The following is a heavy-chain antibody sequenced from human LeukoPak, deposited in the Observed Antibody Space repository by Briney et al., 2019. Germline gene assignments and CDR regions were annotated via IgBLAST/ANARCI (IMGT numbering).Heavy chain of an antibody. J-gene: IGHJ4*02. CDR3: ARDVYGDYAIDY. V-gene: IGHV3-48*04. CDR2: ISGTSSPR. D-gene: IGHD4-17*01. Sequence: GGSLRLSCAASGSTSSSYSMNWVRQAPGKGLEWVSYISGTSSPRYYADSVKGRFTITRDNAKNSLYLQMNSLRAEDTAVYYCARDVYGDYAIDYWGQGTLVTVSS. CDR1: GSTSSSYS.